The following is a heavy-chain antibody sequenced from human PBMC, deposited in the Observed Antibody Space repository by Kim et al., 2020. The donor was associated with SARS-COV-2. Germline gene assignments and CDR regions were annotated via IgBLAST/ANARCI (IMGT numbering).Heavy chain of an antibody. CDR3: ARLVPGSSSSWPYYFDY. Sequence: LKSRVTISVDTSKNQFSLKLSSVTAADTAVYYCARLVPGSSSSWPYYFDYWGQGTLVTVSS. D-gene: IGHD6-13*01. J-gene: IGHJ4*02. V-gene: IGHV4-39*01.